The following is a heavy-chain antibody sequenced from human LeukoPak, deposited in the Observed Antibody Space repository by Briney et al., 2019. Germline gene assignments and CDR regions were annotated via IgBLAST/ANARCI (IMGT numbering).Heavy chain of an antibody. CDR2: IYYSGST. Sequence: PSETLSLTCTVSGGSISSYYWSWIRQPPGRGLEWIGYIYYSGSTNYNPSLKSRVTISVDTSKNQYSQKLSSVTAADTAVYYCARHQLKGDYVWGSYRPSYYFDYWGQGTLVTVSS. CDR1: GGSISSYY. CDR3: ARHQLKGDYVWGSYRPSYYFDY. J-gene: IGHJ4*02. D-gene: IGHD3-16*02. V-gene: IGHV4-59*08.